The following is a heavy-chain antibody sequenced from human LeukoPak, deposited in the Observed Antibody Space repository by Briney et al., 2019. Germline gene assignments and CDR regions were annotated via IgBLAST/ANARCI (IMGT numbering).Heavy chain of an antibody. CDR1: GFTFSSYW. D-gene: IGHD5-18*01. CDR3: AREPAHGPDTAMS. CDR2: IKQGGSEK. V-gene: IGHV3-7*01. J-gene: IGHJ4*02. Sequence: GGSLRLSCAASGFTFSSYWMSWVRQAPGKGLEWVANIKQGGSEKNYVDSVKGRFTISRDNAKNSLYLQMNSLRAEDTAVYYCAREPAHGPDTAMSWGQGTLVTVSS.